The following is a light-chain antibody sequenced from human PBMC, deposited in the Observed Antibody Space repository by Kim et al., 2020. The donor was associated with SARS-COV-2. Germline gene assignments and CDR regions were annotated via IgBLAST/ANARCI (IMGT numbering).Light chain of an antibody. CDR2: DDS. J-gene: IGLJ2*01. Sequence: GKTARITCGGNNIGSNSVHWYQQKPGQAPVLVVYDDSDRPSGIPERFSGSNSGNTATLTISRVEAGDEADYYCQVWDSSSDHPGVVFGGGTQLTVL. CDR3: QVWDSSSDHPGVV. CDR1: NIGSNS. V-gene: IGLV3-21*03.